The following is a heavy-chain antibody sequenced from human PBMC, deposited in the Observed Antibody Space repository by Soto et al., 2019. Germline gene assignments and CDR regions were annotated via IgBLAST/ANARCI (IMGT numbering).Heavy chain of an antibody. J-gene: IGHJ4*02. CDR2: IYYSGST. Sequence: SETLSLTCTVSGGSISSYYWSWIRQPPGKGLEWIGYIYYSGSTNYNPSLKSRVTISVDTSKNQFSLKLSSVTAADTAVYYCAGTRYCSSPSCYRYFDYGGKEPRVTFP. CDR1: GGSISSYY. CDR3: AGTRYCSSPSCYRYFDY. V-gene: IGHV4-59*01. D-gene: IGHD2-2*01.